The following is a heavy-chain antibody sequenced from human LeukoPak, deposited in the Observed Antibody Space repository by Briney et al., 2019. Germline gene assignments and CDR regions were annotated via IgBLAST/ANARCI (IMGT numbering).Heavy chain of an antibody. J-gene: IGHJ6*03. CDR2: ISGSGRST. CDR1: GFTFSSYG. D-gene: IGHD3-22*01. V-gene: IGHV3-23*01. CDR3: AKNARSTLFLQGSYYYHYMDV. Sequence: GGTLRLSCAASGFTFSSYGMSWVRQAPGKGLEWVSAISGSGRSTYYADSVKGRFTISRGNSKNTLYLQMNSLRAEDTAVYYCAKNARSTLFLQGSYYYHYMDVWGKGTTVTISS.